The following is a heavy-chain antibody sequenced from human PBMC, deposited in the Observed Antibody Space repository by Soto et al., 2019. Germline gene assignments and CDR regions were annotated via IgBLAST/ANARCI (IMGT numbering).Heavy chain of an antibody. CDR2: INHSGST. Sequence: PSETLSLTCTVYGGSFSGYYWSWIRQPPGKGLEWIGEINHSGSTNYNPSLKSRVTISVDTSKNQFSLKLSSVTAADTAVYYCARDVRSSSRPYGMAVWGQGTTVTVSS. V-gene: IGHV4-34*01. CDR1: GGSFSGYY. CDR3: ARDVRSSSRPYGMAV. D-gene: IGHD6-13*01. J-gene: IGHJ6*02.